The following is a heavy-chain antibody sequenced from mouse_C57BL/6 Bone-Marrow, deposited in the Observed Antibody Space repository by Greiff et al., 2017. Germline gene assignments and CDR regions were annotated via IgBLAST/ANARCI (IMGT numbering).Heavy chain of an antibody. CDR2: IYPGSGST. CDR1: GYTFTSYW. V-gene: IGHV1-55*01. J-gene: IGHJ4*01. CDR3: ARGGLPDYYAMDY. D-gene: IGHD2-2*01. Sequence: QVQLQQPGAELVKPGASVKMSCKASGYTFTSYWITWVKQRPGQGLEWIGDIYPGSGSTKYNEKFKSKATLTVDTSSSTAYMQLSSLTSEDSAVYYCARGGLPDYYAMDYWGQGTAVTVSA.